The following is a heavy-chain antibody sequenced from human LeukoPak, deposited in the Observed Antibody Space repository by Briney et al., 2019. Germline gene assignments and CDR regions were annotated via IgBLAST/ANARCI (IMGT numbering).Heavy chain of an antibody. D-gene: IGHD3-10*01. CDR3: VKPPRLSIIRGEGMDV. CDR1: GFTFWAYA. J-gene: IGHJ6*02. CDR2: INSGGDDT. Sequence: GGSLRLSCARSGFTFWAYAMGWVRQAPGKGLEWVSSINSGGDDTYYADSVKGRFTISRDNFKNTLYLQMNSLRAENTAVYYCVKPPRLSIIRGEGMDVWGQGTTVTVSS. V-gene: IGHV3-23*01.